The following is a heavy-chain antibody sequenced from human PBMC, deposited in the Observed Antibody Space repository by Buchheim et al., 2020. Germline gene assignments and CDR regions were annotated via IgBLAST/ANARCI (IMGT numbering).Heavy chain of an antibody. CDR1: GFTFSSYA. D-gene: IGHD2-2*02. J-gene: IGHJ5*02. Sequence: EVQLLESGGGLVQPGGSLRLSCAASGFTFSSYAMSWVRQAPGKGLEWVSAISGSGGSTYYADSVKGRFTISRDNSKKTLYLPMNSLRAEDTAIYYCAKTGDRQLLYENWFDPWGQGTL. CDR2: ISGSGGST. CDR3: AKTGDRQLLYENWFDP. V-gene: IGHV3-23*01.